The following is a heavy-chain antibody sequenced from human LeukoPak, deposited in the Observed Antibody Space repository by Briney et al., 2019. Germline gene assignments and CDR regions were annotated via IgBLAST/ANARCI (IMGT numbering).Heavy chain of an antibody. CDR3: ARGAGSSWFYR. D-gene: IGHD4/OR15-4a*01. CDR2: ISDTGHVI. CDR1: GFTFSSNN. Sequence: GGSLRLSCADSGFTFSSNNMNWVRQAPGKGLEWLSFISDTGHVIFYADSVKGRFTISRDNAKRSLFLQMTSLRDEDTAVYYCARGAGSSWFYRWGQGTLVTVSS. V-gene: IGHV3-48*02. J-gene: IGHJ5*02.